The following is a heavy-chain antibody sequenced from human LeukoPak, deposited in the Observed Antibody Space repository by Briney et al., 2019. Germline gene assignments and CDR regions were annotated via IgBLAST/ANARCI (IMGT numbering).Heavy chain of an antibody. V-gene: IGHV3-48*03. J-gene: IGHJ4*02. CDR3: AREDYGDHVNY. CDR1: GFTFSSYE. Sequence: GGSLRLSCAASGFTFSSYEMNWVRQAPGKGLEWVSYISSSGSTIYYADSVKGRFTISRDNAKNSLYLQMNSLRAEDTAVYYCAREDYGDHVNYWGQGTLVTVSS. D-gene: IGHD4-17*01. CDR2: ISSSGSTI.